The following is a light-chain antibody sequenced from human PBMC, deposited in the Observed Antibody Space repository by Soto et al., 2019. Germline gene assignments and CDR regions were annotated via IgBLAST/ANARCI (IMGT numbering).Light chain of an antibody. CDR1: SSDVGGYNY. CDR3: SSYTTSNTRQIV. Sequence: QSVLTQPASVSGSPGQSITISCTGTSSDVGGYNYVSWYQPHPGKAPKLLIFDVSNRPSGVSNRFSGSKSGNTASLTISGLQPEEEADYYCSSYTTSNTRQIVFGTGTKVTVL. V-gene: IGLV2-14*03. J-gene: IGLJ1*01. CDR2: DVS.